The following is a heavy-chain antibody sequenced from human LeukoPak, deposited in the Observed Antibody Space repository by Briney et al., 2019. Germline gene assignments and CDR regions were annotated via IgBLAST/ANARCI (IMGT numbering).Heavy chain of an antibody. CDR2: IYYSGST. CDR1: GASISSYY. J-gene: IGHJ6*03. Sequence: SETLSLTCTVSGASISSYYWSWIRQPPGKGLEWIGYIYYSGSTNYNPSLKSRVTISVDTSKNQFSLKLNSVTAADTAVYYCARETRTYSYMDVWGKGTTVTISS. CDR3: ARETRTYSYMDV. V-gene: IGHV4-59*01.